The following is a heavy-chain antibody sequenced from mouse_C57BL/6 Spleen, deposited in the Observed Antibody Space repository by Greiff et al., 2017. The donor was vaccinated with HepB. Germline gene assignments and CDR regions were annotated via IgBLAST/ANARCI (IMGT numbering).Heavy chain of an antibody. CDR2: IHPSDSDT. CDR1: GYTFTSYW. D-gene: IGHD1-1*01. V-gene: IGHV1-74*01. Sequence: QVQLQQPGAELVKPGASVKVSCKASGYTFTSYWMHWVKQRPGQGLEWIGRIHPSDSDTNYNQKFKGKATLTVDKSSSTAYIQLSSLTSEDSAVYSCAITPSQNYGSSYDYWGQGTTLTVSS. CDR3: AITPSQNYGSSYDY. J-gene: IGHJ2*01.